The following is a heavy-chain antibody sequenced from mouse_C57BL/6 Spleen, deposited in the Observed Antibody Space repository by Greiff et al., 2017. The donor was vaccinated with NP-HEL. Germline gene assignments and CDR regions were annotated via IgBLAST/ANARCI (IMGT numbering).Heavy chain of an antibody. J-gene: IGHJ2*01. V-gene: IGHV1-54*01. D-gene: IGHD2-3*01. CDR2: INPGSGGT. Sequence: VQLQQSGAELVRPGTSVKVSCKASGYAFTNYLIEWVKQRPGQGLEWIGVINPGSGGTNYNEKFKGKATLTEDKSSSTAYMQLSSLTSEDSAVYFCAKWMAYWGQGTTLTVSS. CDR3: AKWMAY. CDR1: GYAFTNYL.